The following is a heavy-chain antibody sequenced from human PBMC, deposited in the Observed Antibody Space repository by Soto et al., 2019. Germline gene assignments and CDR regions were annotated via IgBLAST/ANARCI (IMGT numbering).Heavy chain of an antibody. J-gene: IGHJ5*02. CDR1: GYTFTSYG. CDR3: AGGGLGYCSGGSCPKSWFDP. CDR2: ISPYNGNT. V-gene: IGHV1-18*01. Sequence: QVQLVQSGAEVKKPGASVKVSCKASGYTFTSYGISWVRQAPGQGLEWMGWISPYNGNTNYAQKLQGRVTMTTDTSTSTAYMELRSLRSYDTAVYYCAGGGLGYCSGGSCPKSWFDPWGQGTLVTVSS. D-gene: IGHD2-15*01.